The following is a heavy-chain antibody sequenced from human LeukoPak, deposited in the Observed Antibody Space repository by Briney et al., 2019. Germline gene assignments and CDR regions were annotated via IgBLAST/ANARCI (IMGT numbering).Heavy chain of an antibody. V-gene: IGHV4-34*01. CDR1: GGSFSGYY. D-gene: IGHD3-10*01. J-gene: IGHJ4*02. CDR3: GRGPPEMVGGVPDS. Sequence: PSETLSLTCAVYGGSFSGYYWSWIRQPPGKGLEWIGEINHSGSTNYNPSLKSRVTISVDTSKNQFSLKLSSVTAADTAVYYCGRGPPEMVGGVPDSWGKGTLVTVSS. CDR2: INHSGST.